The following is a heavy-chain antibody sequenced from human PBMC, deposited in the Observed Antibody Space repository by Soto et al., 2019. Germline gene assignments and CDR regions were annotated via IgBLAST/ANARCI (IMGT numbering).Heavy chain of an antibody. CDR2: IYPGDSDT. V-gene: IGHV5-51*01. CDR3: ARSGYATREYYYYGMDV. CDR1: GYSFTSYW. D-gene: IGHD5-12*01. Sequence: PGESLKISCKGSGYSFTSYWIGWVRQMPGKGQEWMGIIYPGDSDTRYSPSFQGQVTISADKSISTAYLQWSSLKASDTAMYYCARSGYATREYYYYGMDVWGQGTTVTVSS. J-gene: IGHJ6*02.